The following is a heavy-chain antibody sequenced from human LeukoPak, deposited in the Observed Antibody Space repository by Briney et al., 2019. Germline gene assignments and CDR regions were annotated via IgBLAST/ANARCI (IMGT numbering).Heavy chain of an antibody. CDR3: ARSAWFGEFVDY. V-gene: IGHV4-38-2*01. CDR2: IYHSGST. J-gene: IGHJ4*02. CDR1: GYSISGGYY. Sequence: PSEALSLTCAVSGYSISGGYYWGWIRQPPGKGLEWIGSIYHSGSTYYNPSLKSRVTISVDTSKNQFSLKLSSVTAADTAVYYCARSAWFGEFVDYWGQGTLVTVSS. D-gene: IGHD3-10*01.